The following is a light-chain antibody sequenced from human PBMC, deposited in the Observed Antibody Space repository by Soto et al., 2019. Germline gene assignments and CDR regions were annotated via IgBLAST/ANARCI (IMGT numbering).Light chain of an antibody. J-gene: IGKJ2*01. CDR1: QSVNNN. CDR2: GAS. Sequence: EMLLTQSQASLSVSPGERATLSCRASQSVNNNLAWYQQKRGQAPRLLIYGASTRATGIPGRFRGSGSGTEFTLTITSLQSEDFAVYFCQQYNNWPPDTFGQGTKVDIK. V-gene: IGKV3-15*01. CDR3: QQYNNWPPDT.